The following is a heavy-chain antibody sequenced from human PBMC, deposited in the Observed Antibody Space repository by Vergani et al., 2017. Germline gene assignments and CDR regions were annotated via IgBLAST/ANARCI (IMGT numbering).Heavy chain of an antibody. Sequence: QVQLQQWGGGLLKPSETLSLTCVVNGGSFTSYHWTWIRQSPGEGLEWVGDIDHTGRPDYNPSLKSRLIMSVDKSRNQFSLTLNSVTATDTAIYFCARVNTETNGHLYYYYYMGVLGQGTAVTVS. J-gene: IGHJ6*03. CDR1: GGSFTSYH. V-gene: IGHV4-34*01. CDR3: ARVNTETNGHLYYYYYMGV. CDR2: IDHTGRP. D-gene: IGHD4-11*01.